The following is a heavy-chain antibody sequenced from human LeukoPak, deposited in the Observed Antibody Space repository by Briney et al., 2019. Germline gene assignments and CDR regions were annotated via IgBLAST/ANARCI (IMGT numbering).Heavy chain of an antibody. J-gene: IGHJ4*02. D-gene: IGHD3-22*01. CDR2: IIPIFGTA. Sequence: ASVTVSCKASGGTFSSYAISWVRQAPGQGLEWMGGIIPIFGTANYAQKFQGRVTITADESTSTAYMELSSLRSEDTAVYYCATVAPTYYYDSSGYYPPALPDYWGQGTLVTVSS. CDR1: GGTFSSYA. V-gene: IGHV1-69*13. CDR3: ATVAPTYYYDSSGYYPPALPDY.